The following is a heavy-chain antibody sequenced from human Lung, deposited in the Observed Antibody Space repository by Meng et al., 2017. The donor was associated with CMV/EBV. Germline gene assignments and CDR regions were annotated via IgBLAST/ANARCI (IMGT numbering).Heavy chain of an antibody. D-gene: IGHD6-19*01. CDR3: ARVGQWLPIDY. V-gene: IGHV4-4*02. Sequence: QGQQEESGPGLVRPSGTLSLTWAVSGGSISGSNWWSWVRQPPGKGLEWIGEIYHSGSTNYNPSLKSRVTISVDKSKNQFSLNLSSVTAADTAVYYCARVGQWLPIDYWGQGTLVTVSS. CDR1: GGSISGSNW. J-gene: IGHJ4*02. CDR2: IYHSGST.